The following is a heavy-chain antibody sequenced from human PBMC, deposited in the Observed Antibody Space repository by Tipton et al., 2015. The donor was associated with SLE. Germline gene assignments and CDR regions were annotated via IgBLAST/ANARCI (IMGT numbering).Heavy chain of an antibody. D-gene: IGHD2-2*02. V-gene: IGHV4-34*01. Sequence: TLSLTCAVYGGSFSGYYWSWIRQPPGKGLEWIGEINHSGSTNYNPSLKSRVTISVDTSKNQFSLKLSSVTAADTAVYYCARDGAGYCSSTSCYSTYYGMDVWGQGTTVTVSS. J-gene: IGHJ6*02. CDR2: INHSGST. CDR1: GGSFSGYY. CDR3: ARDGAGYCSSTSCYSTYYGMDV.